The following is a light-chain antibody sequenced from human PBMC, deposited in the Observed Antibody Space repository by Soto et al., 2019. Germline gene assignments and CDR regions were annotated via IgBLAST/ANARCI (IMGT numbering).Light chain of an antibody. CDR3: QSYDRSNYV. Sequence: NFMLTQPHSVSESPGKTVTISCTRSSGSIASYYVQWYQQRPGGAPTTVIYEDNQRPSGVPDRFSGSIDSSSNSASLTISGLKTEDEADYYCQSYDRSNYVFGTGTKLTVL. J-gene: IGLJ1*01. CDR1: SGSIASYY. V-gene: IGLV6-57*04. CDR2: EDN.